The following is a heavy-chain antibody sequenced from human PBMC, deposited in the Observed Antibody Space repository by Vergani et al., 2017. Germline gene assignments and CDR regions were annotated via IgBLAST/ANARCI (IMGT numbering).Heavy chain of an antibody. CDR2: IKQDGSEK. V-gene: IGHV3-7*01. CDR3: ARESRLRYFDWLLYPPSYFDY. J-gene: IGHJ4*02. CDR1: GFPFSDYY. Sequence: VQLVESGGGLVKPGGSLRLSCAASGFPFSDYYMSWIRQAPGKGLEWVANIKQDGSEKYYVDSVKGRFTISRDNAKNSLYLQMNSLRAEDTAVYYCARESRLRYFDWLLYPPSYFDYWGQGTLVTVSS. D-gene: IGHD3-9*01.